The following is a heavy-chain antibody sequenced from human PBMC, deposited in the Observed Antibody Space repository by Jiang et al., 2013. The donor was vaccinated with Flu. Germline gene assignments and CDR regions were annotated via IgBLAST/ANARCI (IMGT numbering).Heavy chain of an antibody. CDR2: INGGNGDT. D-gene: IGHD2-2*01. CDR1: GYTFSAYA. Sequence: GAEVKKPGASVKVSCKTSGYTFSAYAIHWVRQAPGQRLEWMGWINGGNGDTEYSQKFKGRVIISRDTSARTAYMEVNSLRSEDTAVYYCARDMSGYCTRTSCSNFDFWGQGTLVTVSS. J-gene: IGHJ4*02. V-gene: IGHV1-3*01. CDR3: ARDMSGYCTRTSCSNFDF.